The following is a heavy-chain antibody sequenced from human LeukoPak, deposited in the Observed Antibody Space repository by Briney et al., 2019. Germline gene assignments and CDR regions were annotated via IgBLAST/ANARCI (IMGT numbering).Heavy chain of an antibody. CDR1: GGSISSGGYY. Sequence: SETLSLTCTVSGGSISSGGYYWSWIRQHPGKGLEWIGYICYSGSTYYNPSLKSRVTISVDTSKNQFSLKLSSVTAADTAVYYCARGPTYYYDSSGYYSRYYYYYGMDVWGQGTTVTVSS. CDR2: ICYSGST. V-gene: IGHV4-31*03. J-gene: IGHJ6*02. D-gene: IGHD3-22*01. CDR3: ARGPTYYYDSSGYYSRYYYYYGMDV.